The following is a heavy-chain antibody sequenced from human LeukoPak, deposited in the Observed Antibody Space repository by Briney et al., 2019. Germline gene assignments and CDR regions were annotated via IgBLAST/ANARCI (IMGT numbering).Heavy chain of an antibody. J-gene: IGHJ4*02. Sequence: PSETLSLTCTVSGGSISSYYWSWIRQPPGKGLEWIGYIYYSGSTNYNPSLKSRVTISVDTSKNQFSLKLSSVTAADTAVYYCASLTEVDTAMVSWGQGTLVTVSS. CDR1: GGSISSYY. V-gene: IGHV4-59*01. D-gene: IGHD5-18*01. CDR3: ASLTEVDTAMVS. CDR2: IYYSGST.